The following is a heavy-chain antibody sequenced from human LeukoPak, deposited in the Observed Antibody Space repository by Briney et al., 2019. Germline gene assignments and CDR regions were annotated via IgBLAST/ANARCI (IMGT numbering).Heavy chain of an antibody. V-gene: IGHV3-23*01. CDR3: AGGSYSTSYAFDI. CDR2: ITGSGGST. Sequence: GGSLRLSCAASGFTFTSSAMSWLRQAPGKGLEWVSSITGSGGSTYYADSAKGRFTISRDNSKNTLYLQMNSLRADDTAVYYCAGGSYSTSYAFDIWGQGTTVTVSS. J-gene: IGHJ3*02. D-gene: IGHD1-26*01. CDR1: GFTFTSSA.